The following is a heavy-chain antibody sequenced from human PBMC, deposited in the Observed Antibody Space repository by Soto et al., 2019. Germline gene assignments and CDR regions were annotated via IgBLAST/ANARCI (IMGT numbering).Heavy chain of an antibody. CDR1: VCTFNSYT. D-gene: IGHD4-17*01. V-gene: IGHV1-69*02. CDR2: IIPILGIA. Sequence: SVRVSCTASVCTFNSYTIICVRQAPGQGLEWMGRIIPILGIANYAQKFQGRVTITADKSTSTAYMELSSLRSEDTAVYYCARTPRALIDYYYFDYWGQGTLVTVSS. CDR3: ARTPRALIDYYYFDY. J-gene: IGHJ4*02.